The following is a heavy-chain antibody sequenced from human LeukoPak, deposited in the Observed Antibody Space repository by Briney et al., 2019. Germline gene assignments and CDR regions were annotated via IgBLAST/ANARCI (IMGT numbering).Heavy chain of an antibody. Sequence: GGSLRLSCAASGFTFSSYWMHWVRQAPGKGLVWVSRINSDGSSTSYADSVKGRFTISRDNAKNTLYLQMNSLRAEDTAVYYCATLRDGYNYQGYWGQGTLVTVSS. CDR3: ATLRDGYNYQGY. D-gene: IGHD5-12*01. CDR2: INSDGSST. J-gene: IGHJ4*02. V-gene: IGHV3-74*01. CDR1: GFTFSSYW.